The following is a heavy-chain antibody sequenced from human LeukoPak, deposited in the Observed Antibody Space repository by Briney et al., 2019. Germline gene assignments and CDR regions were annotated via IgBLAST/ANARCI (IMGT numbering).Heavy chain of an antibody. CDR2: IKQDGSEK. Sequence: GGSLRLSCAASGFTFSSYWMSWVRQAPGKGLEWVANIKQDGSEKYYVDSVKGRFTISRDNAKNSLYLQMNSLRAEDTAVYYCARVNGYYDFWSGSMGWFDPWGQGTLVTVSS. CDR1: GFTFSSYW. D-gene: IGHD3-3*01. CDR3: ARVNGYYDFWSGSMGWFDP. J-gene: IGHJ5*02. V-gene: IGHV3-7*01.